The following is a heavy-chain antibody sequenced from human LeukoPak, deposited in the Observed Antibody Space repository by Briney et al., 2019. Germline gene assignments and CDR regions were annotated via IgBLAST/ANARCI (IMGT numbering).Heavy chain of an antibody. D-gene: IGHD3-9*01. Sequence: GGSLRLSCAASGFTFSSYWMSWVRQAPGKGLEWVANIKQDGSEKYYVDSVKGRFTASRDNSKNTLYLQMNSLRVEDTAVYYCARDSATGYYSDYWGQGTLVTVSS. V-gene: IGHV3-7*01. CDR3: ARDSATGYYSDY. CDR2: IKQDGSEK. J-gene: IGHJ4*02. CDR1: GFTFSSYW.